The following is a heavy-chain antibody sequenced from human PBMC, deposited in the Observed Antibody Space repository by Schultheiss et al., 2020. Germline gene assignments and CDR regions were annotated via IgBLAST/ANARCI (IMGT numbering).Heavy chain of an antibody. CDR2: ISWNSGSI. D-gene: IGHD3-10*01. Sequence: GGSLRLSCAASGFTFSGSAMHWVRQASGKGLEWVSGISWNSGSIAYADSVKGRFTISRDNAKKSLYLQMNSLRAEDTAVYYCARDDEGSFDYWGQGTLVTVSS. V-gene: IGHV3-9*01. CDR1: GFTFSGSA. CDR3: ARDDEGSFDY. J-gene: IGHJ4*02.